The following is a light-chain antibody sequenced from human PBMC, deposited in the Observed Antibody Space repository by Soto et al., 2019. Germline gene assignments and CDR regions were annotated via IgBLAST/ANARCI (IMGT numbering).Light chain of an antibody. CDR1: ESLLFTNGYNY. J-gene: IGKJ3*01. CDR2: LGS. CDR3: MQGVEAPFT. Sequence: DIVMTQSPLSLPVTPGEAASISCRSSESLLFTNGYNYLDWYVQKPGQSPQLLIYLGSHRAPGVRDRFSGSGSGTDFTLKISRVEAEDVGFYYCMQGVEAPFTFGPGTKVDIK. V-gene: IGKV2-28*01.